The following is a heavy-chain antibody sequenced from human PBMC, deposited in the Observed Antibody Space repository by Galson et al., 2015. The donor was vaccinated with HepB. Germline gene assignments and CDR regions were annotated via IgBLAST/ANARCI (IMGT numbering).Heavy chain of an antibody. CDR3: AKEPHDYSNYGWFDP. CDR1: GFTFSSYG. CDR2: ISYDGSNK. J-gene: IGHJ5*02. D-gene: IGHD4-11*01. V-gene: IGHV3-30*18. Sequence: SLRLSCAASGFTFSSYGMYWVRQAPGKGLEWVAVISYDGSNKYYADSVKGRFTISRDNSKNTLYLQMNSLRAEDTAVYYCAKEPHDYSNYGWFDPWGQGTLVTVSS.